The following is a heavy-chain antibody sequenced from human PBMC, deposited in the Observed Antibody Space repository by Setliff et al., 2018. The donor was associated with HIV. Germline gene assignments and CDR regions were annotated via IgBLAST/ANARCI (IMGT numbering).Heavy chain of an antibody. J-gene: IGHJ4*02. D-gene: IGHD6-25*01. CDR2: IDYTGKT. Sequence: SETLSLTCIVSGGSISSSSYYWGWIRQPPGKGLEWIGSIDYTGKTHCSPSLKSRVTISADTSKSQFSLNLSSVTAADTAVYYCARKNRGAPAPFDYWGQGTLVTVSS. CDR1: GGSISSSSYY. V-gene: IGHV4-39*01. CDR3: ARKNRGAPAPFDY.